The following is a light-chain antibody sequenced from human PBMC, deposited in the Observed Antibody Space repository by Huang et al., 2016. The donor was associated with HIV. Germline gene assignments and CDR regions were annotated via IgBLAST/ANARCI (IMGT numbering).Light chain of an antibody. CDR2: AAS. V-gene: IGKV1-39*01. CDR1: QSISNY. J-gene: IGKJ3*01. CDR3: LQSYITPL. Sequence: DIQMTQSPSSLSASVGDRVTITCLASQSISNYLNWYQQNPGKAPKHLIYAASSLQSGVPSRFSGSGSGTDFTLTISSLQPEDFATYYCLQSYITPLFGPGTKVDMK.